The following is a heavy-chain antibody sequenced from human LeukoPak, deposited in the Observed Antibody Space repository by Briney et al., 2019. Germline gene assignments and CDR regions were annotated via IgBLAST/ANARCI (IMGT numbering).Heavy chain of an antibody. CDR1: GGSFSGYY. CDR3: ASQSYVPSLPSDY. D-gene: IGHD3-16*01. CDR2: INHSGST. Sequence: SETLSLTCAVYGGSFSGYYWSWIRQPPGKGLEWIGEINHSGSTNYNPSLKSRVTISVDTSKNQFSLKLSSVTAADTAVYYCASQSYVPSLPSDYWGQGTLVTVSS. J-gene: IGHJ4*02. V-gene: IGHV4-34*01.